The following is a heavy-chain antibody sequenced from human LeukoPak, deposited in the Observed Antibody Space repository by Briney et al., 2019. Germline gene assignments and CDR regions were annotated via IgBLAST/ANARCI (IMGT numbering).Heavy chain of an antibody. CDR2: IKAGVGNT. J-gene: IGHJ4*02. CDR3: ARAGRPMIGGVTPLEHFDS. D-gene: IGHD3-10*01. CDR1: GYTFSSYA. V-gene: IGHV1-3*01. Sequence: GASVKVSCKASGYTFSSYAIHWVRQAPGQGLEWMGWIKAGVGNTKYSEKFQDRVTVTRDTPATTAYMELSSLRAEDTAVYYCARAGRPMIGGVTPLEHFDSWGQGTLVTVSS.